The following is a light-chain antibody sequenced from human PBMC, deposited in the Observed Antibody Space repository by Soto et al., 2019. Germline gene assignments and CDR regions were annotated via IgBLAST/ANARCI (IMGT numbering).Light chain of an antibody. J-gene: IGLJ2*01. CDR2: SNN. CDR1: SSNIGSNT. V-gene: IGLV1-44*01. CDR3: AAWDDSLNAVG. Sequence: QSVLTQPPSASGTPGQRVTISCSGSSSNIGSNTVNWYQQLPGTAPKLLIYSNNQRPSGVPDRFSGSKSGTSASLAISGLQSEDEADYYCAAWDDSLNAVGFRGGTKVTVL.